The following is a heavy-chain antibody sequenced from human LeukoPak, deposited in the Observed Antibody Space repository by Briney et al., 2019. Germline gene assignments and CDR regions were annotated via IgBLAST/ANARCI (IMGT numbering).Heavy chain of an antibody. J-gene: IGHJ4*02. CDR3: AKGHGISWYSFDY. CDR1: GFTFSDYG. CDR2: IRYEGNDK. D-gene: IGHD6-13*01. Sequence: GGSLRLSCAASGFTFSDYGMHWVRQAPGKGLEWVAFIRYEGNDKYYADSAKGRFTISRDNYKNTLYLEMNSLRVEDTAVYYCAKGHGISWYSFDYWGQGTLVTVSS. V-gene: IGHV3-30*02.